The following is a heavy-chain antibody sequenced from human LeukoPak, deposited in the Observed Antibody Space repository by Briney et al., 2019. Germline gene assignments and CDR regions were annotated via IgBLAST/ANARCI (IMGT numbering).Heavy chain of an antibody. CDR1: GFIFDDYG. D-gene: IGHD3-10*02. V-gene: IGHV3-20*04. Sequence: GGSLRLSCVVSGFIFDDYGISWVRQAPGKGLEWVSRIHWKSGSTGYVDSVKGRFTISRDNAKNSLYLQMNSLRAEDTAVYYCAELGITMIGGVWGKGTTVTISS. CDR2: IHWKSGST. J-gene: IGHJ6*04. CDR3: AELGITMIGGV.